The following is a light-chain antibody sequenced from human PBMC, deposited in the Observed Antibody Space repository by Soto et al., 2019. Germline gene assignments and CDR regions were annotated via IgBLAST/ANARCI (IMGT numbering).Light chain of an antibody. CDR2: DNN. V-gene: IGLV1-51*01. J-gene: IGLJ2*01. Sequence: QSVLTQPPSVSAAPGQKVTISCSGSSSNIGNNYVSWYQQLPGTAPKLLIYDNNKRPSGIPDRFSGSKSGTSATLGITGLQTGDEADYCCGTWDSSLSAMVFGGGTKVTVL. CDR3: GTWDSSLSAMV. CDR1: SSNIGNNY.